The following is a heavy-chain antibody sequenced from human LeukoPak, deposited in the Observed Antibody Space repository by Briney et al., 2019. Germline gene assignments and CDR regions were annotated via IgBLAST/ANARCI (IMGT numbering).Heavy chain of an antibody. J-gene: IGHJ4*02. CDR3: AKDQEGGYDPTYVLFDY. CDR2: IRYDGSNK. CDR1: GFTFSSYG. D-gene: IGHD5-12*01. Sequence: GGSLRLSCAASGFTFSSYGMHWVRQAPGKGLEWVAFIRYDGSNKYYADSVKGRFTISRDNSKNTLYLQMNSLRAEDTAVYYCAKDQEGGYDPTYVLFDYWGQGTLVTVSS. V-gene: IGHV3-30*02.